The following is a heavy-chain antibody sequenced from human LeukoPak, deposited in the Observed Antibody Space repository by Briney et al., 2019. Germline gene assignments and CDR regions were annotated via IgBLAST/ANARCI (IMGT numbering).Heavy chain of an antibody. CDR1: GYTFTGYY. CDR3: ASIPAMVRGVSSDY. J-gene: IGHJ4*02. CDR2: INPNSGGT. Sequence: ASVKVSCKASGYTFTGYYMHWVRQAPGQGLEWMGWINPNSGGTNYAQKLQGRVTMTRDTSISTAYMELSRLRSDDTAVYYCASIPAMVRGVSSDYWGQGTLVTVSS. D-gene: IGHD3-10*01. V-gene: IGHV1-2*02.